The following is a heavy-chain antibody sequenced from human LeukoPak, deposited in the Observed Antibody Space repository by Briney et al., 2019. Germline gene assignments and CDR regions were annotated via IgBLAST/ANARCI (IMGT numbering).Heavy chain of an antibody. CDR1: GFTFSSYS. CDR3: ARAGWTGDGQYYFDY. D-gene: IGHD3/OR15-3a*01. Sequence: GGSLRLSCAASGFTFSSYSINWVRQAPGKGLEWVSSISSSNIYIYYADSLKGRFTISRDNAKNSLYLQMNSLRAEDTAVYYCARAGWTGDGQYYFDYWGQGTLVTVSS. J-gene: IGHJ4*02. V-gene: IGHV3-21*01. CDR2: ISSSNIYI.